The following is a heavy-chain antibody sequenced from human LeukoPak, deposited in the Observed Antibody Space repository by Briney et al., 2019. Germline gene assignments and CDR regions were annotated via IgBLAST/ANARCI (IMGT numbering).Heavy chain of an antibody. CDR1: GFSLSTTGVG. CDR2: IYWDEDK. CDR3: AHRPNDYDSGGYPKYYFDY. Sequence: GPTLVKPTQTLTLTCTFSGFSLSTTGVGVGWIRQPPGKALEWLALIYWDEDKHYSPSLKSRLTITKDTSKNQVVLTVSNMDPVDTATYYCAHRPNDYDSGGYPKYYFDYWGQGTLVTVSS. J-gene: IGHJ4*02. D-gene: IGHD3-22*01. V-gene: IGHV2-5*02.